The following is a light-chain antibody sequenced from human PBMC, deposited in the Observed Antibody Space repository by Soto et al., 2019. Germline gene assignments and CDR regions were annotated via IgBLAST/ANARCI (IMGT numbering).Light chain of an antibody. V-gene: IGKV1-39*01. J-gene: IGKJ3*01. CDR1: QSISSY. CDR2: AAS. CDR3: QQSYSTPFT. Sequence: DIQMTQSPSSLSASVRDRVTITCRASQSISSYLNWYQQKPGKAPKLPIYAASSLQSGVPSRFSGSGSGTDLALTISSLQPEDFATYYCQQSYSTPFTFGPGTKVDIK.